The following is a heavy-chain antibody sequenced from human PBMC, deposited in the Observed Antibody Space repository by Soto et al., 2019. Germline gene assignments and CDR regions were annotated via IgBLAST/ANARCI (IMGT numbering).Heavy chain of an antibody. J-gene: IGHJ4*02. CDR2: IYYSGST. CDR1: GGTISSYY. D-gene: IGHD2-15*01. CDR3: ARSPPYCSGGSCYDY. V-gene: IGHV4-59*01. Sequence: SETLSLTCTVSGGTISSYYWSWIRQPPGKGLEWIGYIYYSGSTNYNPSLKSRVTISVDTSKNQFSLKLSSVTAADTAVYYCARSPPYCSGGSCYDYWGQGTLVT.